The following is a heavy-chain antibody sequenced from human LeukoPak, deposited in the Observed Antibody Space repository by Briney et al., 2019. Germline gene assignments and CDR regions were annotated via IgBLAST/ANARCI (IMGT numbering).Heavy chain of an antibody. V-gene: IGHV3-30*03. CDR2: ISYDGSNK. CDR1: GFTVSSTY. J-gene: IGHJ6*02. Sequence: GGSLRLSCAASGFTVSSTYMSWVRQAPGKGLEWVAVISYDGSNKYYADSVKGRFTISRDNSKNTLYLQMNSLRAEDTAVYYCARDRKGALNYGMDVWGQGTTVTVSS. CDR3: ARDRKGALNYGMDV.